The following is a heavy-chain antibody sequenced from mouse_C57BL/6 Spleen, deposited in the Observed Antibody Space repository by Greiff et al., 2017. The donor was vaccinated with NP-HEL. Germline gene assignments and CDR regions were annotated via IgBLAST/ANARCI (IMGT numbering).Heavy chain of an antibody. J-gene: IGHJ3*01. Sequence: EVKLMESGGGLVQPGGSMKLSCVASGFTFSNYWMNWVRQSPEKGLEWVAQIRLKSDNYATHYAESVKGRFTISRDDSKSSVYLQMNNLRAEDTGIYYCTGYYDTPAYWGQGTLVTVSA. CDR3: TGYYDTPAY. D-gene: IGHD2-4*01. CDR1: GFTFSNYW. CDR2: IRLKSDNYAT. V-gene: IGHV6-3*01.